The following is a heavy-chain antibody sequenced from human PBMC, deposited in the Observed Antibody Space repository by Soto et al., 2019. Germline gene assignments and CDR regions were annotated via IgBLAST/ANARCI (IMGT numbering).Heavy chain of an antibody. CDR3: ARGPGGPDGPGDY. Sequence: GXSVKVSCKASGYTFTNYAMHWVRQAPGQRLEWMGWINAGNGNTKYSQKFQGRVTITRDTSASTAYMELSSLRSEDTAVYYCARGPGGPDGPGDYWGQGTLVTVSS. CDR1: GYTFTNYA. CDR2: INAGNGNT. D-gene: IGHD2-15*01. V-gene: IGHV1-3*01. J-gene: IGHJ4*02.